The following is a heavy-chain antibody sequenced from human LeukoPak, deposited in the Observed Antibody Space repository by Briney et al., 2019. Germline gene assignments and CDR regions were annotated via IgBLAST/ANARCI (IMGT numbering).Heavy chain of an antibody. Sequence: GGSLRLPCAASGFTFSSYWMHWVRQAPGKGLVWVSRINTDGSSTSYADSVKGRFTISRDNAKNTLYLQMNSLRAEDTAVYYCARDASPLSGSYSQDYWGQGTLVTVSS. D-gene: IGHD1-26*01. V-gene: IGHV3-74*01. CDR2: INTDGSST. CDR1: GFTFSSYW. J-gene: IGHJ4*02. CDR3: ARDASPLSGSYSQDY.